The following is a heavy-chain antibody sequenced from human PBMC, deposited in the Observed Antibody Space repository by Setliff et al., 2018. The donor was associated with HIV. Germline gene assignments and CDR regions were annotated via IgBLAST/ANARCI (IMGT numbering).Heavy chain of an antibody. J-gene: IGHJ3*01. Sequence: GGSLRLSCAATGFTFSSYVLHWVRQAPGKGLEWVAVMSTGGGIKIYADSLKGRFTISRDDSKNTLYLQMNSLRAEDTALYYCARGQFRLRPDSLDLWGQGTLVTVSS. CDR3: ARGQFRLRPDSLDL. CDR1: GFTFSSYV. CDR2: MSTGGGIK. V-gene: IGHV3-30-3*01. D-gene: IGHD2-21*01.